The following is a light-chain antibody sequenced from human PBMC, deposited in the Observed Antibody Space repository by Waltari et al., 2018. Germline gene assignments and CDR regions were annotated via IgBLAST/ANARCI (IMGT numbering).Light chain of an antibody. V-gene: IGKV3-15*01. Sequence: EIVMTQSPATLSVSPGERATLSCGASQSISSNLAWYRQKPGQAPRLLIYGASTRATVIPARFSGSGSGTEFTLTISSLQSEDFAVYYCQQYNNWPRTFGQGTKVEIK. CDR3: QQYNNWPRT. CDR2: GAS. J-gene: IGKJ1*01. CDR1: QSISSN.